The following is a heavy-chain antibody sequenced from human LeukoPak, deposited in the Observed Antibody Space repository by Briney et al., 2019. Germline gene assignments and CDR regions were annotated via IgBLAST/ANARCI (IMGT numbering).Heavy chain of an antibody. CDR3: ARVPYIVVVPAAEANWFDP. J-gene: IGHJ5*02. CDR2: IIPILGIA. V-gene: IGHV1-69*04. CDR1: GGTFSSYA. D-gene: IGHD2-2*01. Sequence: GASVKVSCKASGGTFSSYAISWVRQAPGQGLEWMGGIIPILGIANYAQKFQGRVTITADKSTSTAYMELSSLRSEDTAVYYCARVPYIVVVPAAEANWFDPWGQGTLVTVSS.